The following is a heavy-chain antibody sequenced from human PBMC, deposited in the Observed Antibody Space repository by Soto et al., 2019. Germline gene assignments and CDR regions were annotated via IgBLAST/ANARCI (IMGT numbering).Heavy chain of an antibody. J-gene: IGHJ4*02. Sequence: QVQLVESGGGLVKPGGSLRLSCAASGFTFSDYYMTWIRQAPGPGLEWVSYSSSSGSTIYYADSVKDRFTISRDNAKNSLYVPMNSRIAEDTAVYYSARGLRYGDYKGYWGKGTLDTSSS. V-gene: IGHV3-11*01. CDR2: SSSSGSTI. D-gene: IGHD4-17*01. CDR3: ARGLRYGDYKGY. CDR1: GFTFSDYY.